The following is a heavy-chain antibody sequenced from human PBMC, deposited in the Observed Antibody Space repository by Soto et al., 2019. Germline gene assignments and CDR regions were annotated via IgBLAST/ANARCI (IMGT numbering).Heavy chain of an antibody. D-gene: IGHD3-9*01. J-gene: IGHJ6*03. V-gene: IGHV4-39*01. CDR1: GGSISSSSYY. Sequence: SETLSLTCTVSGGSISSSSYYWGWIRQPPGKGLEWIGSIYYSGSTYYNPSLKSRVTISVDTSKNQFSLKLSSVTAADTAVYYCARRVRGDILTGLKRNYYYYMDVWGKGTTVTVSS. CDR2: IYYSGST. CDR3: ARRVRGDILTGLKRNYYYYMDV.